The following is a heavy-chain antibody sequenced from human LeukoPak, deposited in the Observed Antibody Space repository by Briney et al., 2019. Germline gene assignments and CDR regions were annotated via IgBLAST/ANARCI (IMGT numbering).Heavy chain of an antibody. CDR1: GYTFTSYG. J-gene: IGHJ6*02. D-gene: IGHD6-13*01. CDR2: ISTYNGNT. V-gene: IGHV1-18*01. Sequence: ASVKVSCTASGYTFTSYGISWVRQAPGQGLEWMGWISTYNGNTNYAQKLQGRVTMTTDTSTSTVYMELSSLRSEDTAVYYCARETWVAAAGNVGYYYYGMDVWGQGTTVTVSS. CDR3: ARETWVAAAGNVGYYYYGMDV.